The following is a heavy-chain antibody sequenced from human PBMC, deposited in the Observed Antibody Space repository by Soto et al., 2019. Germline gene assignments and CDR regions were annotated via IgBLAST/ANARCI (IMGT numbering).Heavy chain of an antibody. CDR2: INPSGGST. CDR3: ARNVVGGSGVNWFDP. V-gene: IGHV1-46*01. J-gene: IGHJ5*02. Sequence: ASVKVSCKASGYTFTSYYMHWVRQAPGQGLEWMGIINPSGGSTSYAQKFQGRVTRTRDKSASTVYMELSSLRSEDTAVYYCARNVVGGSGVNWFDPWGQGTLVTVS. D-gene: IGHD3-10*01. CDR1: GYTFTSYY.